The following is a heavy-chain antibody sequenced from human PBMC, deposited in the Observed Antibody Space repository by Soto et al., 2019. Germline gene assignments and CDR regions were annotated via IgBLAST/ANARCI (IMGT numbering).Heavy chain of an antibody. V-gene: IGHV1-69*08. J-gene: IGHJ3*02. CDR1: GGTFSSYT. D-gene: IGHD3-10*01. CDR2: IIPILGIA. Sequence: QVQLVQSGAEVKKPGSSVKVSCMASGGTFSSYTISWVRQAPGQGLEWMGRIIPILGIANYAQQFQVRVTITADKSTSTSYMALSSLGSGNTAVYYCAREGTCNASRDAFDIWGQVTMVTVSS. CDR3: AREGTCNASRDAFDI.